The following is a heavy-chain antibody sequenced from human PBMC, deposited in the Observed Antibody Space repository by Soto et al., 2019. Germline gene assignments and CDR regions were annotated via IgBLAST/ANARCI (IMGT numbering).Heavy chain of an antibody. CDR3: ARRRGYSYGF. J-gene: IGHJ6*02. CDR1: GGSISSYY. V-gene: IGHV4-59*12. CDR2: IYYSGST. D-gene: IGHD5-18*01. Sequence: PSETLSLTCTVSGGSISSYYWSWIRQPPGKGLEWIGYIYYSGSTNYNPSLKSRVTISVGTSKNQFSLKLSSVTAADTAVYYCARRRGYSYGFWGQGTTVTVSS.